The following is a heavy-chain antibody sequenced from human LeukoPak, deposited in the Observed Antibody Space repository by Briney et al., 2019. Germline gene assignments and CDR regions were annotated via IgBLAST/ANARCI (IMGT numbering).Heavy chain of an antibody. CDR3: AGIYPGDAFDI. V-gene: IGHV1-69*13. CDR1: GGTFSSYA. Sequence: ASVKVSCKASGGTFSSYAISWVRQAPGQGLEWMGGIIPIFGTANYAQKFQGRVTITADESTSTAYMELSSLRSEDTAVYYCAGIYPGDAFDIWGQGTMVTVSS. J-gene: IGHJ3*02. CDR2: IIPIFGTA. D-gene: IGHD1-14*01.